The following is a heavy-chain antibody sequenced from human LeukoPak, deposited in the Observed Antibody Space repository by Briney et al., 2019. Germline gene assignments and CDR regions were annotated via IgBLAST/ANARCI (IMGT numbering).Heavy chain of an antibody. J-gene: IGHJ3*02. CDR3: ARGADYSSSWYREGDAFDI. V-gene: IGHV3-13*04. CDR2: IGTAGDT. Sequence: PGGSLRLSCAASGFTFSSYDMHWVRQATGKGLEWVSAIGTAGDTYYPGSVKGRFTISRENAKNSFYLQMNNLRAGDTAVYYCARGADYSSSWYREGDAFDIWGQGTLVTVSS. CDR1: GFTFSSYD. D-gene: IGHD6-13*01.